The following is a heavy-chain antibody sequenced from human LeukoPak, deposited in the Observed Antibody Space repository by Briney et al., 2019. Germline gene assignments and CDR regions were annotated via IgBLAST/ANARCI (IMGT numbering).Heavy chain of an antibody. CDR3: AKEKGYCSSTSCLAAFDI. CDR1: GFTFSSSA. D-gene: IGHD2-2*01. Sequence: GGSLRLSCVASGFTFSSSAMSWVRQAPGKGLEWVSGISGSGGSTYYADSVKGRFTISRDNSKNTLYLQMNSLRAEDTAVYYCAKEKGYCSSTSCLAAFDIWGQGTMVTVSS. J-gene: IGHJ3*02. CDR2: ISGSGGST. V-gene: IGHV3-23*01.